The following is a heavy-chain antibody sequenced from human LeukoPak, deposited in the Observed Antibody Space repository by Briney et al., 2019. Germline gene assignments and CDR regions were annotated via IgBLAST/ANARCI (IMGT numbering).Heavy chain of an antibody. V-gene: IGHV3-30*18. CDR3: AKAPTKEEEWLLLNYFDY. D-gene: IGHD3-22*01. CDR1: GFTFSSYA. Sequence: GGSLRLSCAASGFTFSSYAIHWVRQAPGKGLEWVAIISSDGRKQYYADSVMGRFTISRDNSKNTLYLQMNSLRAEDTAVYYCAKAPTKEEEWLLLNYFDYWGQGTLVTVSS. CDR2: ISSDGRKQ. J-gene: IGHJ4*02.